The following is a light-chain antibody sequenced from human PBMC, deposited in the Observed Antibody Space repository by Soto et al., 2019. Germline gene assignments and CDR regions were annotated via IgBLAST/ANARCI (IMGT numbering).Light chain of an antibody. CDR1: QSISSY. J-gene: IGKJ1*01. CDR2: AAS. CDR3: QQSYSTPWT. V-gene: IGKV1-39*01. Sequence: DIQMTQSPSSLSASVGDRVTITCRASQSISSYLNWYQQKPGKAPKLLIYAASSLQSGVTSRFSGSGSGTDFTLTISSLQPEDFATYYCQQSYSTPWTFGQGPKVEIK.